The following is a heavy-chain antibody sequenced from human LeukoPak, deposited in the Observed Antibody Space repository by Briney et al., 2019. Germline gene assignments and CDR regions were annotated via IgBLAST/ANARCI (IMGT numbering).Heavy chain of an antibody. CDR2: INPNSGGT. J-gene: IGHJ4*02. CDR1: GYTFTGYY. CDR3: AREVTIFGVVTPLDY. Sequence: ASVKVSCKASGYTFTGYYMHWVRQAPGQGLEWMGWINPNSGGTNYAQKFQGRVTMTRDASISTAYMELSRLRSDDTAVYYCAREVTIFGVVTPLDYRGQGTLVTVSS. V-gene: IGHV1-2*02. D-gene: IGHD3-3*01.